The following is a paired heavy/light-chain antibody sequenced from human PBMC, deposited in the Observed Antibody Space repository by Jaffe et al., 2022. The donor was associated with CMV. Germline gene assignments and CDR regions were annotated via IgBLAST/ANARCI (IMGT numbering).Heavy chain of an antibody. CDR2: ISDSGINT. Sequence: EVRLVESGGGLVQPGGSLRLSCAASGFPLSNYKINWVRQAPGKGLEWISNISDSGINTHYAESVKGRFTISRDNAKNSVYLQMNSLRVEDTAIYYCASGRSCIDGLCNTDVFFRHWGQGTLVTVSS. J-gene: IGHJ1*01. CDR3: ASGRSCIDGLCNTDVFFRH. CDR1: GFPLSNYK. D-gene: IGHD3-16*01. V-gene: IGHV3-48*03.
Light chain of an antibody. Sequence: DIQMTQSPSTLSANVGDKVTLTCRASQNIRTWLAWYQQKPGKAPHLLIYMASILESGVPSRFSGSGSGTEFTLTISSLQPDDIATYYCQQSNTYPWTFGQGTKVEIK. CDR3: QQSNTYPWT. V-gene: IGKV1-5*03. J-gene: IGKJ1*01. CDR2: MAS. CDR1: QNIRTW.